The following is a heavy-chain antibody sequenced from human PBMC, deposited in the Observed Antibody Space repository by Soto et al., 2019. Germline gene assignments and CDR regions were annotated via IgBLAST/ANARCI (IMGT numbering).Heavy chain of an antibody. J-gene: IGHJ6*02. CDR3: ASRQFYYFWRGSVQMDV. CDR1: GGSLSSGSHQ. CDR2: IYYTRST. V-gene: IGHV4-61*01. Sequence: SETLSLTCTVSGGSLSSGSHQWSWIRQSPGKGLEWFGYIYYTRSTNYNPSLKSRGTISVDTSKHQFSLKLTSVTAADTALYFCASRQFYYFWRGSVQMDVWGQGTTVTVSS. D-gene: IGHD3-3*01.